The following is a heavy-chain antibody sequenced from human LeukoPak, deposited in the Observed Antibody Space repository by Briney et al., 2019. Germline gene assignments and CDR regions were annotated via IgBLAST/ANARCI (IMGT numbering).Heavy chain of an antibody. CDR3: ARGSVAGTIQKIDY. V-gene: IGHV1-18*01. CDR2: ISAYNGNT. Sequence: ASVKVSCKASGYTFTSYAMNWVRQAPGQGLEWMGWISAYNGNTNYAQKLQGRVTMTTDTSTSTAYMELRSLRSDDTAVYYCARGSVAGTIQKIDYWGQGTLVTVSS. J-gene: IGHJ4*02. D-gene: IGHD6-19*01. CDR1: GYTFTSYA.